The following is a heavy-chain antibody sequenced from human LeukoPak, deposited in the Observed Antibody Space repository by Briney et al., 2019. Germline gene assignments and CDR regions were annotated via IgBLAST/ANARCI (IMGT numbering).Heavy chain of an antibody. CDR3: ARDGGSDEVYFDY. Sequence: GGSLRLSCAASGFTFSSYAMHWVRQAPGKGLEYVSAISSNGGSTYYANSVKGRFTISRDNSKNTLYLQMGSLGAEDMAVYYCARDGGSDEVYFDYWGQGTLVTVSS. CDR2: ISSNGGST. J-gene: IGHJ4*02. CDR1: GFTFSSYA. D-gene: IGHD1-26*01. V-gene: IGHV3-64*01.